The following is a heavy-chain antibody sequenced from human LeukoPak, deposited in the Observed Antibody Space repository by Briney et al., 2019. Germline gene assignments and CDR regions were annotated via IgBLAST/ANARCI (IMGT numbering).Heavy chain of an antibody. CDR2: IYYSGST. V-gene: IGHV4-30-4*08. D-gene: IGHD2-2*02. J-gene: IGHJ6*03. Sequence: SETLSLTCTVSGGSISSGDYYWSWIRQPPGKGLEWIGYIYYSGSTYYNPSLKSRVTISVDTSKNQFSLKLSSVSAADTAVYYCARGPYCSSTSCYTNYYYYYYMDVWGKGTTVTVSS. CDR3: ARGPYCSSTSCYTNYYYYYYMDV. CDR1: GGSISSGDYY.